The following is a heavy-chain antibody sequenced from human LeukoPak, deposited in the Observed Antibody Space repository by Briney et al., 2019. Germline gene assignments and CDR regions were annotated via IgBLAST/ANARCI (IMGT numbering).Heavy chain of an antibody. D-gene: IGHD3-10*01. CDR2: IKQDGSEK. V-gene: IGHV3-7*01. J-gene: IGHJ4*02. Sequence: GGSLRLSCAASGFTFSSYWMSWVRQAPGKGLEWVANIKQDGSEKYYVDSVKGRFSISRDNAKNSLYLQMNSLRAEDTAVYYCTRDPPLQLWAVRGVIDYWGQGTLVTVSS. CDR1: GFTFSSYW. CDR3: TRDPPLQLWAVRGVIDY.